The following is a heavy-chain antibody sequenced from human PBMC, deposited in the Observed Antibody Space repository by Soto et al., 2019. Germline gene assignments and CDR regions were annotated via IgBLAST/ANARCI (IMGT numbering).Heavy chain of an antibody. V-gene: IGHV3-48*03. CDR2: ISSSGSTI. D-gene: IGHD3-3*01. Sequence: GGSLIPSCAASGFTFSSSEMNWGRPAPGGGLEWISYISSSGSTIYYADAVKGRFTISRDNAKNSLYMQMNSLSAEVKAGYYCARAVGEFWSGYEYNWFDPWGQGTLVTVSS. J-gene: IGHJ5*02. CDR1: GFTFSSSE. CDR3: ARAVGEFWSGYEYNWFDP.